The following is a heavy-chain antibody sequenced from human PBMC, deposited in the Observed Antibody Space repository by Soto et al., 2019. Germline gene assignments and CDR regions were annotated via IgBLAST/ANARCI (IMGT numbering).Heavy chain of an antibody. Sequence: SGPTLVNPTQTLTLTCSFSGFSLSTSGVGVEWIRQPPGKALEWLALVYSNDDKRYSPSVKSRVSISKDTAKNRVVLTMTNVHPVDTATYYGMDVWARGPRSPSP. CDR2: VYSNDDK. J-gene: IGHJ6*02. V-gene: IGHV2-5*01. CDR3: MDV. CDR1: GFSLSTSGVG.